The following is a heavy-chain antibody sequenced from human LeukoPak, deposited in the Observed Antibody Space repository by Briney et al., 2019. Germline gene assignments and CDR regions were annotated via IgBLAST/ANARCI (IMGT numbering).Heavy chain of an antibody. J-gene: IGHJ6*03. Sequence: GASVKVSCKASGGTFSSYAISWVRQAPGQGLEWMGGIIPIFGTANYAQKFQGRVTITTDESTSTAYMELSSLRSEDTAAYYCARDLRFLEPKGRSSSWYKGYYYYMDVWGKGTTVTVSS. D-gene: IGHD6-13*01. CDR3: ARDLRFLEPKGRSSSWYKGYYYYMDV. CDR2: IIPIFGTA. V-gene: IGHV1-69*05. CDR1: GGTFSSYA.